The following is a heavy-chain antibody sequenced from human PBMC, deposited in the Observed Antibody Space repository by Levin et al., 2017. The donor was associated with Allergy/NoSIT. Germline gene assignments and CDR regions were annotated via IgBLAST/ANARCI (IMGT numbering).Heavy chain of an antibody. CDR3: ARDLADSYDFWSGPYGMDV. J-gene: IGHJ6*02. CDR2: INPNSGGT. V-gene: IGHV1-2*02. Sequence: ASVKVSCKASGYTFTGYYMHWVRQAPGQGLEWMGWINPNSGGTNYAQKFQGRVTMTRDTSISTAYMELSRLRSDDTAVYYCARDLADSYDFWSGPYGMDVWGQGTTVTVSS. D-gene: IGHD3-3*01. CDR1: GYTFTGYY.